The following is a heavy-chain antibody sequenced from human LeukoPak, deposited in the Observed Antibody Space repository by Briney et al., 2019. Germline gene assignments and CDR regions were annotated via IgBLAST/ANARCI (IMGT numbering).Heavy chain of an antibody. Sequence: GGSLRLSCAASGFPFSSYWMHWVRQVPGKGLLWVSRINSDGSATIYADSVRGRFTISRDNARNSLYLQMNGLRVEDTAVYYCARDVSLGFWSGYSDYWGHGTLVVVAS. J-gene: IGHJ4*01. CDR1: GFPFSSYW. CDR3: ARDVSLGFWSGYSDY. V-gene: IGHV3-74*01. CDR2: INSDGSAT. D-gene: IGHD3-3*01.